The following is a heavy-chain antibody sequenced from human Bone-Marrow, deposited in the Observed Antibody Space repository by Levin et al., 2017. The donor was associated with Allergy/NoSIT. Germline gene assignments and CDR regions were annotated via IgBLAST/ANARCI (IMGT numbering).Heavy chain of an antibody. J-gene: IGHJ4*02. CDR2: ISGSGISP. CDR3: AKQIVPGYYDT. CDR1: GFSFTTYA. V-gene: IGHV3-23*01. D-gene: IGHD3-16*01. Sequence: SCVASGFSFTTYAINWVRQAPGQGLEWVSGISGSGISPYYADSVKGRFTISRDNSKNTVHLHMSSLTAADTATYFCAKQIVPGYYDTWGPGTPVAVSS.